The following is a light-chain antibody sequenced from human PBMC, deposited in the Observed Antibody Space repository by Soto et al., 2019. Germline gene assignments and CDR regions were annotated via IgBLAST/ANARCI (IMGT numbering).Light chain of an antibody. J-gene: IGKJ1*01. CDR1: QSISTW. Sequence: IQMTQSPSTLSASVGDRVTLTCRASQSISTWLAWYQQKPGKAPKLLIFDASTLESGVPSRFSGSGSGTEFTLTISSLQPDDFATYYCQQYNTYPRTFGQGAKVEIK. CDR3: QQYNTYPRT. CDR2: DAS. V-gene: IGKV1-5*01.